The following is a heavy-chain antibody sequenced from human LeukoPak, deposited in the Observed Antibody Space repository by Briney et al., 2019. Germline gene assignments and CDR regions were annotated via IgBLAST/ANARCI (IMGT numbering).Heavy chain of an antibody. CDR2: MNPNSGNT. CDR3: ARGGSGSYYYYYGMDV. V-gene: IGHV1-8*02. CDR1: GYTFTGYY. Sequence: ASVKVSCKASGYTFTGYYMHWVRQATGQGLEWMGWMNPNSGNTGYAQKFQGRVTMTRNTSISTAYMELSSLRSEDTAVYYCARGGSGSYYYYYGMDVWGQGTTVTVSS. J-gene: IGHJ6*02. D-gene: IGHD1-26*01.